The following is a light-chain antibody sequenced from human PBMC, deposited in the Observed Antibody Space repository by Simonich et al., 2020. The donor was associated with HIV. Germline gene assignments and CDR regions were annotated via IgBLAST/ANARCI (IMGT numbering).Light chain of an antibody. CDR1: SSDVGNYNY. Sequence: QSALTQPASVSGSPGQSITISCTGTSSDVGNYNYVSWYQQHPGKAPKLMIYDVTKRPSGVSNRFSGVKSGNTASLTISGLQVEDEADYYCSSYTTSGTYVFGAGTTVTVL. CDR3: SSYTTSGTYV. CDR2: DVT. J-gene: IGLJ1*01. V-gene: IGLV2-14*01.